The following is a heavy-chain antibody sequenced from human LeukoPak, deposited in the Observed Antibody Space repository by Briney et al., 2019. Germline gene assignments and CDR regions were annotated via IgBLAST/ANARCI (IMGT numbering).Heavy chain of an antibody. CDR1: GFTFSSYW. CDR3: ARQLGMDV. CDR2: INSDGSST. V-gene: IGHV3-74*01. J-gene: IGHJ6*03. D-gene: IGHD3-16*01. Sequence: PGGSLRLSCAASGFTFSSYWMHWVRQAPGKGLGWVSRINSDGSSTIYADSVKGRFTISRDNAKNTLYLQMNSLRAEDTAVYYCARQLGMDVWGKGTTVTISS.